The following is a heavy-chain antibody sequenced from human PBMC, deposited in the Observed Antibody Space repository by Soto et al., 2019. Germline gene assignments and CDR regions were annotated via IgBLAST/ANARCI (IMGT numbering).Heavy chain of an antibody. D-gene: IGHD3-3*01. CDR2: ISYDGSNK. CDR1: GFTFSSYG. Sequence: GGSLRLSCAASGFTFSSYGMHWVRQAPGKGLEWVAVISYDGSNKYYADSVKGRFTISRDNSKNTLYLQMNSLRAEDTAVYYCMSSPPAGLTKYDFWSGYYMDVWGKGTTVTVSS. CDR3: MSSPPAGLTKYDFWSGYYMDV. V-gene: IGHV3-30*03. J-gene: IGHJ6*03.